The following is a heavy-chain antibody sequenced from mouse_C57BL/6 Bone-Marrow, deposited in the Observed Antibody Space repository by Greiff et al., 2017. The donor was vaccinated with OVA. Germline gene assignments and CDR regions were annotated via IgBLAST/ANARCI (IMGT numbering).Heavy chain of an antibody. D-gene: IGHD1-2*01. CDR2: INPYNGGT. Sequence: EVQLQQSGPVLVKPGASVKMSCKASGYTFTDYYMNWVKQSHGKSLEWIGVINPYNGGTSYNQKFKGKATLTVDKSSSTAYMELNSLTSEDSAVYYCAREEDGPHFDYWGQGTTLTVSS. J-gene: IGHJ2*01. V-gene: IGHV1-19*01. CDR3: AREEDGPHFDY. CDR1: GYTFTDYY.